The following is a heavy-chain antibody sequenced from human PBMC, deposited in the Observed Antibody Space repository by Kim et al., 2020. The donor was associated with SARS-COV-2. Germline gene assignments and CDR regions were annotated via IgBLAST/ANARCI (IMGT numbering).Heavy chain of an antibody. D-gene: IGHD3-16*01. CDR3: TTVGDRV. V-gene: IGHV3-15*01. CDR1: GFTFVNAW. J-gene: IGHJ4*01. Sequence: GGYLRLSCAASGFTFVNAWMSWVRQAPGKGLEWVGRVKSKTNGGTTDYAAPVRGRFTISRDDSRNSLYLQMNNLKTEDTGVYYCTTVGDRVWGHGTLVTVSS. CDR2: VKSKTNGGTT.